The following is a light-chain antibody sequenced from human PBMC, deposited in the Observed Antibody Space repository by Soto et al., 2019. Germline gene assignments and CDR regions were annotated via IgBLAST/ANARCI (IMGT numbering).Light chain of an antibody. V-gene: IGLV3-21*04. J-gene: IGLJ1*01. CDR1: NIGSKS. CDR2: YDS. Sequence: SYELTQPPSGSVAPGKTARITCGGNNIGSKSVHWYQQKPGQAPVLVIYYDSDRPSGIPERFSGSNSGNTATLTISRVEAGDEADYYCQVWDSSSDQGVFGTGTKLTVL. CDR3: QVWDSSSDQGV.